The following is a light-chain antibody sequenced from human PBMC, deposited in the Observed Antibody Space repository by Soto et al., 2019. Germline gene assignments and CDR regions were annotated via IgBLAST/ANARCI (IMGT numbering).Light chain of an antibody. J-gene: IGKJ3*01. CDR1: QSVTNY. V-gene: IGKV3-15*01. CDR2: SAS. Sequence: EIVMTQSPATLSVSPGERVTLSCRASQSVTNYLAWYQQKPGQAPRLLIYSASTRATGIPARFSGIGSGTEFTLTMSSLQSEDFAIYYCQQDNNWPSFTFGPGTKVDIK. CDR3: QQDNNWPSFT.